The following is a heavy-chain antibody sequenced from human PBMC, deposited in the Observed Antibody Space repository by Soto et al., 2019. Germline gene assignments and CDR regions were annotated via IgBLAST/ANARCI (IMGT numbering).Heavy chain of an antibody. CDR3: ARGVVSNWFDP. CDR1: GGTFSSYT. D-gene: IGHD3-3*01. J-gene: IGHJ5*02. CDR2: IIPILGIA. Sequence: QVQLVQSGAEVKKPGSSVKVSCKASGGTFSSYTISWVRQAPGQGLEWMGRIIPILGIANYAQKFRGRVTITADKSTSTAYMELSSLRSEDTAVYYCARGVVSNWFDPWGQGTLVTVSS. V-gene: IGHV1-69*02.